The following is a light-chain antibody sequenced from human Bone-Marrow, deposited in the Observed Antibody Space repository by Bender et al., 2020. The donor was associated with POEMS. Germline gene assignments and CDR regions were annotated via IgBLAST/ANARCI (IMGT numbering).Light chain of an antibody. V-gene: IGLV3-1*01. CDR3: CSYAGRYTLV. CDR2: HDD. J-gene: IGLJ3*02. Sequence: SYELTQPPSVSVSPGQTASITCSGDKLGDKYVCWYQQKPGQSPVLVIYHDDRRPSGVPDRFSGSKSGNTASLTISGLQAEDEADYYCCSYAGRYTLVFGGGTKLTVL. CDR1: KLGDKY.